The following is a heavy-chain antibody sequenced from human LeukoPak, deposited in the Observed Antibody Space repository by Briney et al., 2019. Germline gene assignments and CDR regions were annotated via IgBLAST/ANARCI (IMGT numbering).Heavy chain of an antibody. D-gene: IGHD4-11*01. CDR3: ATNVDYSDDY. CDR2: FDPEDGEP. J-gene: IGHJ4*02. CDR1: GYTITALS. V-gene: IGHV1-24*01. Sequence: GASVKVSCKVSGYTITALSIQWVRQVPGKGLEWMGGFDPEDGEPIYAQRFQGRVTMTEDTSTDTAYMDLSSLRSDDTAVYYCATNVDYSDDYWGQGTLVTVSS.